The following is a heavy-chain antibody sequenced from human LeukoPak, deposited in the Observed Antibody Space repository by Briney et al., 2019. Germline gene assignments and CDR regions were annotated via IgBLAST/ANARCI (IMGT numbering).Heavy chain of an antibody. Sequence: PGGSLRLSCAASGFTFDSSEMNWVPQAPGKGLEWLSYISTSGSAMYYADSVRGRFTISRDNAKNSLYLQMNSLRPEDTAVYHCARETHDSSGYKYFDYWGQGTLVTVSS. D-gene: IGHD3-22*01. CDR2: ISTSGSAM. J-gene: IGHJ4*02. CDR1: GFTFDSSE. CDR3: ARETHDSSGYKYFDY. V-gene: IGHV3-48*03.